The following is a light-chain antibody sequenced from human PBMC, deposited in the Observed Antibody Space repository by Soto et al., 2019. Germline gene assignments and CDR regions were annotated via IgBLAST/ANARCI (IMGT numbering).Light chain of an antibody. CDR2: EVT. J-gene: IGLJ3*02. CDR3: TAYTTARIWV. V-gene: IGLV2-14*01. Sequence: QSALTQPASVSGSPGQSITISCTGSSGDVGHYNYVSWYQQHPGKAPKLIIYEVTNRPSGVSNRFSGSKSGNTSSLIIPGLQAEDEADFYCTAYTTARIWVFGGGTKVTVL. CDR1: SGDVGHYNY.